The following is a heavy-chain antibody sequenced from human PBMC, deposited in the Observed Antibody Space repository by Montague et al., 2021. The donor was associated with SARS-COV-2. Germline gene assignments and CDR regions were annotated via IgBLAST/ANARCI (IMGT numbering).Heavy chain of an antibody. D-gene: IGHD1-7*01. CDR2: ISSSSTYT. J-gene: IGHJ2*01. V-gene: IGHV3-11*06. CDR1: GFRFSDYY. Sequence: SLRLSCAASGFRFSDYYMSWIRQAPGKGPEWVSDISSSSTYTSPADPVKGRFTISRDNAKNSLYLHLNSLRAEDTAVYYCARGGGRYNWNYEGGFDLWGRGTMVTVSS. CDR3: ARGGGRYNWNYEGGFDL.